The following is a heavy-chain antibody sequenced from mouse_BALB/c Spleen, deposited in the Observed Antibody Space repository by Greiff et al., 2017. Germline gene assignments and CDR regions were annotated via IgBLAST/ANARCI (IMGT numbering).Heavy chain of an antibody. Sequence: QVQLQQSGAELAKPGASVKMSCKASGYTFTSYWMHWVKQRPGQGLEWIGDINPSTGYTEYNQKFKDKATLTADKSSSTAYMQLSSLTSEDSAVYYCARGGYPTAMDYWGQGTSVTVSA. CDR1: GYTFTSYW. J-gene: IGHJ4*01. D-gene: IGHD2-10*01. V-gene: IGHV1-7*01. CDR3: ARGGYPTAMDY. CDR2: INPSTGYT.